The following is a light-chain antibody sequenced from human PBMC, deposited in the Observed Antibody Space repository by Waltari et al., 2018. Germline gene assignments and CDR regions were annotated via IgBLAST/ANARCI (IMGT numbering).Light chain of an antibody. CDR1: SLRRFY. CDR3: HSRDTTSTRL. J-gene: IGLJ2*01. CDR2: GQN. V-gene: IGLV3-19*01. Sequence: SSDLTQDPAVSVALGQTVRITCQGDSLRRFYASWYQQRPGQAPILVLYGQNNRPSGIPDRFSGSTSGNTASLTITRAQAEDEGDYFCHSRDTTSTRLFGGGARVTV.